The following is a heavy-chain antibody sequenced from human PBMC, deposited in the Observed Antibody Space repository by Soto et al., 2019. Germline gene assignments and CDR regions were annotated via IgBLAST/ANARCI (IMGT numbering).Heavy chain of an antibody. D-gene: IGHD2-21*02. CDR2: ISGSGGTT. Sequence: GGSLRLSCAASGFTFSSYAMSWVRQAPGKGLEWVSAISGSGGTTYYADSVKGRFTISRDNSKNTLYLQMNSLRAEDTAVYYCAKNCGGDCYTNFDFWGQGTLVTVS. CDR3: AKNCGGDCYTNFDF. CDR1: GFTFSSYA. J-gene: IGHJ4*02. V-gene: IGHV3-23*01.